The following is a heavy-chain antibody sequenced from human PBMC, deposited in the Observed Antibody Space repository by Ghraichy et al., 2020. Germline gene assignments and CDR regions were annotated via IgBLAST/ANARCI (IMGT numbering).Heavy chain of an antibody. J-gene: IGHJ4*02. D-gene: IGHD2-15*01. Sequence: CGSLRLSCAASGFTFSNYAMSWVRQAPGKGLEWVSVISRSGSSTYYADSVKGRFTISRDNSKNTLYLQMNSLRAEDTAVYYCAKDFCSGNTCYFDYWGQGTLVTVSS. CDR2: ISRSGSST. CDR3: AKDFCSGNTCYFDY. V-gene: IGHV3-23*01. CDR1: GFTFSNYA.